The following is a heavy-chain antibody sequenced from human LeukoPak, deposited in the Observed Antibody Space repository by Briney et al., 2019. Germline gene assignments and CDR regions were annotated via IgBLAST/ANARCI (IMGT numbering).Heavy chain of an antibody. CDR2: IKQDRSEK. CDR1: GGSISSYY. J-gene: IGHJ4*02. Sequence: PSETLSLTCTVSGGSISSYYWSWVRQAPGKGLEWVANIKQDRSEKYYVDSVKGRFTISRDNAKNTLFLQMNSLRAEDTAVYYCAKAFQRRDDSSWYVAFDYWGQGTLVIVSS. CDR3: AKAFQRRDDSSWYVAFDY. V-gene: IGHV3-7*03. D-gene: IGHD6-13*01.